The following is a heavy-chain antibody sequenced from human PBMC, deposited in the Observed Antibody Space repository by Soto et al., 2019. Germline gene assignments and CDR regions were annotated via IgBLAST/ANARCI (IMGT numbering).Heavy chain of an antibody. J-gene: IGHJ3*02. CDR2: IYHSGTT. V-gene: IGHV4-38-2*02. CDR1: GDSISSGYY. CDR3: ARDTTYSYYYDSSGYSRLDAFDI. D-gene: IGHD3-22*01. Sequence: SETLSLTCAVSGDSISSGYYWAWIRRPPGKGLEWIGSIYHSGTTYYNPSLKSRVTISVDTSRNQFSLKLSSVTAADSAVYYCARDTTYSYYYDSSGYSRLDAFDIWGQGTMVTVSS.